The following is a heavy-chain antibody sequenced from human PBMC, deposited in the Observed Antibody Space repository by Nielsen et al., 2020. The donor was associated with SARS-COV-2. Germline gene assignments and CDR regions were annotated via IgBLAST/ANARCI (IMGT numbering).Heavy chain of an antibody. J-gene: IGHJ6*02. CDR2: ISAYNGNT. CDR3: ARGEGTTGYYYYYGMDV. CDR1: GYTYSRYG. V-gene: IGHV1-18*04. D-gene: IGHD1-1*01. Sequence: ASVKVSCKASGYTYSRYGISWLRQAPGQGLEWMGWISAYNGNTNYAQKLQGRVTMTTDTSTSTAYMELRSLRSDDTAVYYCARGEGTTGYYYYYGMDVWGQGTTVTVSS.